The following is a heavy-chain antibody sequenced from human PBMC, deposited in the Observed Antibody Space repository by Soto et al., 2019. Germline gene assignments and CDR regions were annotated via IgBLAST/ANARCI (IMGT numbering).Heavy chain of an antibody. J-gene: IGHJ6*02. CDR2: IYYSGST. D-gene: IGHD3-3*01. CDR1: GGSISSYY. CDR3: ARLIYLSERQYDFWSGYPFYYYYGMDV. V-gene: IGHV4-59*12. Sequence: PSETLSLTCTVSGGSISSYYWSWIRQPPGKGLEWIGYIYYSGSTNYNPSLKSRVTISVDTSKNQFSLKLSSVTAADTAVYYCARLIYLSERQYDFWSGYPFYYYYGMDVWGQGTTVTVSS.